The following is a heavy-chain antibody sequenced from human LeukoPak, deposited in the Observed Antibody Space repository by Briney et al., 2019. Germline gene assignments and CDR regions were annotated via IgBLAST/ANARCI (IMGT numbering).Heavy chain of an antibody. D-gene: IGHD3-3*01. CDR1: GGSISSGDYY. CDR2: IYYSGST. V-gene: IGHV4-30-4*08. CDR3: ARVNARFLEWLPKGIPNWFDP. Sequence: PSETLSLTCTVSGGSISSGDYYWSWSRQPPGKGLEWTGYIYYSGSTYYNPSLKSRVTISVDTSKNQFSLKLSSVTAADTAVYYCARVNARFLEWLPKGIPNWFDPWGQGTLVTVSS. J-gene: IGHJ5*02.